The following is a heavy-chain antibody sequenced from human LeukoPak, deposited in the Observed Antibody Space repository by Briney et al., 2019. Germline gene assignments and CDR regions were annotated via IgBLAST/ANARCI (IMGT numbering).Heavy chain of an antibody. CDR2: IKQDGSEK. Sequence: GGSLRLSCAASGFTFSSYWMSWVRQAPGKGLEWVANIKQDGSEKYYVDSVKGRFTISRDSAKNSLYLQMNSLRAEDTAVYYCASSGQTYSSSSRYCSGGSCLDYWGQGTLVTVSS. CDR3: ASSGQTYSSSSRYCSGGSCLDY. V-gene: IGHV3-7*01. D-gene: IGHD2-15*01. J-gene: IGHJ4*02. CDR1: GFTFSSYW.